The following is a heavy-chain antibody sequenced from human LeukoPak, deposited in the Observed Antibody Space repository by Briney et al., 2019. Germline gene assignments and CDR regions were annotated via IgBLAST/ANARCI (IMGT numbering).Heavy chain of an antibody. J-gene: IGHJ6*02. V-gene: IGHV1-69*05. Sequence: ASVKVSCKASGGTFSSYAISWVRQAPGQGLEWMGGIIPIFGTANYAQKFQGRVTMTRDTSTSTAYMELSSQRSEDIDVYYCARRDSVFVVVPASCIDGYYYYGMDVWGQGTTVTVSS. D-gene: IGHD2-2*01. CDR2: IIPIFGTA. CDR3: ARRDSVFVVVPASCIDGYYYYGMDV. CDR1: GGTFSSYA.